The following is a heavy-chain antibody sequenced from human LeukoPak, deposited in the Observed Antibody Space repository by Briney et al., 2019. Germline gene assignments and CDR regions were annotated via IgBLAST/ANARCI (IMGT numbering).Heavy chain of an antibody. D-gene: IGHD3-10*01. CDR3: VREANYGSGKYYLDY. CDR2: IYHSGST. J-gene: IGHJ4*02. CDR1: GGSISSSNW. Sequence: PSETLSLTCAVSGGSISSSNWWSWVRQPPGKGLEWIGEIYHSGSTNYNPSLKSRVTMSVDKSKNQFSLKLSSVTAADTAIYYCVREANYGSGKYYLDYWGQGTLVTVSS. V-gene: IGHV4-4*02.